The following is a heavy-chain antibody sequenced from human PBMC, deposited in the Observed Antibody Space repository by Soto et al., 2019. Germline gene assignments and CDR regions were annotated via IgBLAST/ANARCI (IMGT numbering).Heavy chain of an antibody. J-gene: IGHJ3*02. V-gene: IGHV3-66*01. CDR2: IYSGGST. Sequence: SGGSLRLSCAASGFTVSSNYMSWVRQAPGKGLEWVSVIYSGGSTYYADSVKGRFTISRDNSKNTLYLQMNSLRAEDTAVYYCARDSAPQDAFDIWGQGTMVTVSS. CDR3: ARDSAPQDAFDI. CDR1: GFTVSSNY.